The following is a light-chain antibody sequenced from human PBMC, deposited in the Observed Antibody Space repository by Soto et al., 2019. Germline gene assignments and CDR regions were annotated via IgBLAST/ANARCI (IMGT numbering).Light chain of an antibody. Sequence: QSVLTQPPSASGSPGQSVTISCTGSSSDVGGHNHVSWYQQHPGKAPKLMIYEVSKRPSWVPGRFSGSKSVNTASLTVTGLQAEDEADYYCSSYAGNMNLIFGGGTKLTVL. J-gene: IGLJ2*01. CDR1: SSDVGGHNH. CDR3: SSYAGNMNLI. CDR2: EVS. V-gene: IGLV2-8*01.